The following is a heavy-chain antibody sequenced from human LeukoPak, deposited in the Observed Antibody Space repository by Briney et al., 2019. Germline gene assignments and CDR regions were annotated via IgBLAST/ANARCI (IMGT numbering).Heavy chain of an antibody. CDR2: ISYDGSNK. Sequence: GGSLRLSCAASGFTFSSYSMNWVRQAPGKGLEWVAVISYDGSNKYYADSVKGRFTISRDNSKNTLYLQMNSLRAEDTAVYYCARDLAYCGGDCYSGDDAFDIWGQGTMVTVSS. CDR3: ARDLAYCGGDCYSGDDAFDI. J-gene: IGHJ3*02. V-gene: IGHV3-30*04. D-gene: IGHD2-21*02. CDR1: GFTFSSYS.